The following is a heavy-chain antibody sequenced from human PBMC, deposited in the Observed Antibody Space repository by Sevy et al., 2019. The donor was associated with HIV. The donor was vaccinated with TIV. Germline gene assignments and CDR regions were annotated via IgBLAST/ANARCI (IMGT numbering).Heavy chain of an antibody. CDR3: VRDYGSGSYSRPFRFDY. CDR1: GFTFSSYA. Sequence: GGSLRLSCAASGFTFSSYAMHWVRQAPGKGLEWVAVISYDGSNKYYADSVKGRFTISRDNSKNTLYLQMNSLRAEDTAVYYCVRDYGSGSYSRPFRFDYWGQGTLVTVSS. D-gene: IGHD3-10*01. CDR2: ISYDGSNK. V-gene: IGHV3-30-3*01. J-gene: IGHJ4*02.